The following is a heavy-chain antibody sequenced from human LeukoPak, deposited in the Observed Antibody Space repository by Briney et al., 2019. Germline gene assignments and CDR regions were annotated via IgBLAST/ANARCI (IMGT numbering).Heavy chain of an antibody. V-gene: IGHV3-30*02. Sequence: PGGSLRLSCAASGFTFSSYGMHWVRQAPGKGLEWVAFIRYDGSNKYYADSVKGRFTISRDNSKNTLYLQMNSLRAEDTAVYYCAKDLPQWLRFLDSGEYWGQGTLVTVSS. CDR1: GFTFSSYG. D-gene: IGHD5-12*01. J-gene: IGHJ4*02. CDR2: IRYDGSNK. CDR3: AKDLPQWLRFLDSGEY.